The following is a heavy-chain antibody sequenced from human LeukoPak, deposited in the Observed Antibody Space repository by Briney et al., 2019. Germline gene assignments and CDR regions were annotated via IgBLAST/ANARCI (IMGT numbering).Heavy chain of an antibody. CDR1: GFTFSSYW. J-gene: IGHJ6*03. CDR2: INSDGSST. D-gene: IGHD2-15*01. Sequence: PGGSLKLSCAASGFTFSSYWMHWVRQAPGKGLVWVSRINSDGSSTSYADSVKGRFTISRDNAKNSLYLQMNSLRAEDTAVYYCASRGGTRLYYYYMDVWGKGTTVTVSS. V-gene: IGHV3-74*01. CDR3: ASRGGTRLYYYYMDV.